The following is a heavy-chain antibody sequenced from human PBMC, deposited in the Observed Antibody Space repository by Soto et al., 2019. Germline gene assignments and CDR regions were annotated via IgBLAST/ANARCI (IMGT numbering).Heavy chain of an antibody. Sequence: QEQLQESGPGLVKPSETLSLTCSVSGVSISSYYWSWIRQPPGKGLEWLGYVYYSGSTNYNPSLKSRVTISVDTSRNQFSLRLNSVTAADTAVYYCAREAYNTDAFDIWGHGTVVTVSS. J-gene: IGHJ3*02. CDR1: GVSISSYY. CDR2: VYYSGST. CDR3: AREAYNTDAFDI. V-gene: IGHV4-59*01. D-gene: IGHD1-1*01.